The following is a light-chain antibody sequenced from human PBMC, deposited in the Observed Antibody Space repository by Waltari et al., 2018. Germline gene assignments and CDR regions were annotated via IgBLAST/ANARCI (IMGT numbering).Light chain of an antibody. CDR2: ENT. V-gene: IGLV1-51*02. CDR1: RSNIGYNY. J-gene: IGLJ7*01. Sequence: QAVLTQPPSVSAAPGQRVTIPCSGGRSNIGYNYVSWYRQFPGTAPKLLIYENTERPSGIPGRFSGSKSGTSATLDITGLQAGDEADYYCGTWDSSLSGAVFGGGTHLTVL. CDR3: GTWDSSLSGAV.